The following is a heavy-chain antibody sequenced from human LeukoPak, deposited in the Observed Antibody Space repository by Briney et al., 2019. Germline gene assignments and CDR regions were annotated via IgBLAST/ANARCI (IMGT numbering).Heavy chain of an antibody. CDR2: INTNTGNP. J-gene: IGHJ4*02. CDR3: ARGAITFYQLLDY. Sequence: ASGKVSCKASGYTFTSYAMNWVRQAPGQGLEWIGWINTNTGNPTYAQAFTGRFVFSLDTSVSTTYLQISSLKAEDTAVYYCARGAITFYQLLDYWGQGTLVTVSS. V-gene: IGHV7-4-1*02. D-gene: IGHD2-2*01. CDR1: GYTFTSYA.